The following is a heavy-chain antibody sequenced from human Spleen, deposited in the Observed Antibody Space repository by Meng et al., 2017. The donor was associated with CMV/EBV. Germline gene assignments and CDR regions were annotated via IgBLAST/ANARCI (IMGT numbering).Heavy chain of an antibody. J-gene: IGHJ4*02. CDR1: GFFVDTHY. V-gene: IGHV3-53*01. CDR3: ARDLDMGYFDL. CDR2: MSSGGTT. Sequence: GESLKISCAASGFFVDTHYINWLRQAPGKGLEWVSLMSSGGTTYYADSVRGRFTMSRDNSKNTLWLQMNGLRDEDTAVYYFARDLDMGYFDLWGQGMLVTVSS.